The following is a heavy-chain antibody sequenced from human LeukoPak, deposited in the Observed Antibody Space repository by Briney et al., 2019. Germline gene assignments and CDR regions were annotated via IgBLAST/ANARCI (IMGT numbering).Heavy chain of an antibody. D-gene: IGHD2/OR15-2a*01. CDR1: GYSFPNYW. V-gene: IGHV5-51*01. CDR3: ARFSYRLSFDS. Sequence: GESLKISCQGSGYSFPNYWIAWVRQLPGKGLEWMGSIYPGDSETRYNPSIQGQFNISIDKSLSSAYLQWSSLKAADTGMYYCARFSYRLSFDSWGQGALITVS. J-gene: IGHJ4*02. CDR2: IYPGDSET.